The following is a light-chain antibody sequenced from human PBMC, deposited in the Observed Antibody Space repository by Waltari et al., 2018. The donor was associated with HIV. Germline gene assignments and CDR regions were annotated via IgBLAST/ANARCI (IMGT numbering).Light chain of an antibody. CDR3: CSYAGSTTWV. V-gene: IGLV2-23*01. CDR2: EDN. CDR1: RSDVGISNV. Sequence: QSALTQPASVSGSPGQSLTLSCTGTRSDVGISNVFSWYQQQPGKAPKLMIYEDNKRPSGVSNRFSGSKSGNTASLTISGLQAEDEADYYCCSYAGSTTWVFGGGTKLTVL. J-gene: IGLJ3*02.